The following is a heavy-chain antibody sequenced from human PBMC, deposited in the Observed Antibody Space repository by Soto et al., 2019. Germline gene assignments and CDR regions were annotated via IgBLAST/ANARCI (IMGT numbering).Heavy chain of an antibody. V-gene: IGHV3-33*06. CDR2: LWVDGSNE. CDR1: GFPFSSYD. Sequence: QVQLVESGGGVVLPGRSLRLSCAASGFPFSSYDMHWVRQAPGKWLEWVAVLWVDGSNELYADSVQGRFTITRDTSKNKLYLQMDSLRAEDMAVYYCAKGLYASESFDSAEDHYGMDVWGQGTTFTVSS. D-gene: IGHD3-10*01. J-gene: IGHJ6*02. CDR3: AKGLYASESFDSAEDHYGMDV.